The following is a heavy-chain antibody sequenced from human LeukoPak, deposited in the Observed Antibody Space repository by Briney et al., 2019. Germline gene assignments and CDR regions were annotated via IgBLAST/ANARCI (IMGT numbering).Heavy chain of an antibody. CDR1: GGSISSGSYY. CDR2: IYYSGST. CDR3: ARFKMATTLIDY. Sequence: SETLSLTCTVSGGSISSGSYYWGWIRQPPGKGLEWIGSIYYSGSTYYNSSLKSRVTISVDTSKNQFSLKLSAVTAADTAVYYCARFKMATTLIDYWGQGTLVTVSS. D-gene: IGHD5-24*01. J-gene: IGHJ4*02. V-gene: IGHV4-39*01.